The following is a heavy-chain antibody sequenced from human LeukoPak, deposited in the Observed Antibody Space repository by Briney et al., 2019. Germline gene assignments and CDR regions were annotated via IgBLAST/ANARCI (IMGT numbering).Heavy chain of an antibody. CDR3: AREVGTPQAFDI. J-gene: IGHJ3*02. V-gene: IGHV3-48*01. CDR2: INSRSSTI. Sequence: PGGSLRLSYAASRFTFSNYGVNWVRQAPGKGLEWVSYINSRSSTIYYADSVRGRFTISRDNAKNSLYLQMNNLKAEDTAIYYCAREVGTPQAFDIWGQGTMVTVSS. D-gene: IGHD1-26*01. CDR1: RFTFSNYG.